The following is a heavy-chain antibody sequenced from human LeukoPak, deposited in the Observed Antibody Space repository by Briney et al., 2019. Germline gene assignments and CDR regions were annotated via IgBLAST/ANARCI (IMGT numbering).Heavy chain of an antibody. V-gene: IGHV3-30*02. D-gene: IGHD4-17*01. CDR1: GFTFSSYG. CDR2: IRYDGSNK. J-gene: IGHJ4*02. Sequence: GGSLRLSCAASGFTFSSYGMHWVRQAPGKGLEGVAFIRYDGSNKYYADSVKGRFTISRDNSKNTLYLQMNSLRAEDTAVYYCAKELYYGDYVFDYWGQGTLITVSS. CDR3: AKELYYGDYVFDY.